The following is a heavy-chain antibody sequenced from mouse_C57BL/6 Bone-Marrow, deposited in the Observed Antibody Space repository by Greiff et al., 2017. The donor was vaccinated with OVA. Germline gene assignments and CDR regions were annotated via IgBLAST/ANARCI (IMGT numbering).Heavy chain of an antibody. V-gene: IGHV1-81*01. J-gene: IGHJ3*01. Sequence: QVQLQQSGAELARPGASVKLSCKASGYTFTSYGISWVKQRTGQGLEWIGEIYPRSGNTYYNEKFKGKATLTADKSSSTAYMELRSLTSEDSAVYFCARSNWDGEAWFAYWGQGTLVTVSA. D-gene: IGHD4-1*01. CDR2: IYPRSGNT. CDR1: GYTFTSYG. CDR3: ARSNWDGEAWFAY.